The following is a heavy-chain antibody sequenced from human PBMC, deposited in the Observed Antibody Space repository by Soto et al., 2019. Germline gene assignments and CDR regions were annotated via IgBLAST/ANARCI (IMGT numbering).Heavy chain of an antibody. CDR2: IYYSGNT. CDR3: ARASYGSGNYYAPYYFYAMDV. D-gene: IGHD3-10*01. J-gene: IGHJ6*02. CDR1: GASISSYY. V-gene: IGHV4-59*01. Sequence: SETLSLTCDVSGASISSYYWSWIRQPPGKGLEWIGYIYYSGNTNYNPSLKSRVTMSVDMSKNQFSLNLTSVTAADTAVYFCARASYGSGNYYAPYYFYAMDVWGHGTTVTVSS.